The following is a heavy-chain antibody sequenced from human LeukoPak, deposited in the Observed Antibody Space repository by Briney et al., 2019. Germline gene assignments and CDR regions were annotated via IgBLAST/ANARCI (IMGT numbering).Heavy chain of an antibody. V-gene: IGHV4-39*02. Sequence: PSETLSLTCTVSAGVIGSSNYYWSWIRQTPGTGLEWIGSISYNGHTNYNPSLKSRVTISGDTSEDHFSLQVRSVTAADTAVYYCASQSSWRGRYCFDPWGQGIMVIVSS. D-gene: IGHD3-3*01. J-gene: IGHJ5*02. CDR1: AGVIGSSNYY. CDR3: ASQSSWRGRYCFDP. CDR2: ISYNGHT.